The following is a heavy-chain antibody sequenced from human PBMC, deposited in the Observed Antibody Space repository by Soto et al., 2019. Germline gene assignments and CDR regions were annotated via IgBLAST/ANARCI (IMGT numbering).Heavy chain of an antibody. CDR1: GFTFSSFG. V-gene: IGHV3-30*18. CDR3: AKDRAISVAAYVSNCFDP. Sequence: VGSLRLSCAASGFTFSSFGMHWVRQAPGKGLEWVAVISYDGSYKYYADSVKGRFTISRDNSKNTVYLQMNSLRAEDTAVYYCAKDRAISVAAYVSNCFDPWGQGTLVTVSS. J-gene: IGHJ5*02. D-gene: IGHD6-19*01. CDR2: ISYDGSYK.